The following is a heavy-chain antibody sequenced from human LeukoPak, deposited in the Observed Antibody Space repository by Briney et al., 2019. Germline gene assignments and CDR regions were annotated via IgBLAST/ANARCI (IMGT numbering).Heavy chain of an antibody. CDR1: GFTFDDYA. D-gene: IGHD2-2*01. J-gene: IGHJ4*02. CDR3: AKGDGYCSTTSCLAGDY. V-gene: IGHV3-43*02. Sequence: GGSLRLSCAASGFTFDDYAMHWVRQAPGKGLEWVSLISGDGDSTYYADSVKGRFTISRDNSKNSLYPQMNSLRTEDTAFYYCAKGDGYCSTTSCLAGDYWGQGTLVTVSS. CDR2: ISGDGDST.